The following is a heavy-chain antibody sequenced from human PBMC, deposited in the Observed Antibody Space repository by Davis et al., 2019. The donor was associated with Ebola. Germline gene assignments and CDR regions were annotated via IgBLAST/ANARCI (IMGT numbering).Heavy chain of an antibody. CDR2: IYTGGRT. CDR3: ARHYVYDYYMGLDV. D-gene: IGHD3-10*02. CDR1: GFRVSGPY. V-gene: IGHV3-66*04. Sequence: PGGSLRLSCAASGFRVSGPYMSWVRQAPGKGLEWVSVIYTGGRTYYTASVKGRFPISRANSKNTIYPQMNSLRAEDTAVYYCARHYVYDYYMGLDVWGQGTTVTVSS. J-gene: IGHJ6*02.